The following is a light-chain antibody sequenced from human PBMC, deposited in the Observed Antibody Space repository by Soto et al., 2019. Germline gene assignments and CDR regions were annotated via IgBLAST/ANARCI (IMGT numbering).Light chain of an antibody. V-gene: IGKV3-11*01. CDR3: QQYGSSLGAT. CDR2: DAS. J-gene: IGKJ4*01. CDR1: QSVRSS. Sequence: IVLTQSPATLSLSPVEIATLSFMATQSVRSSLAWYQQQPGQAPRLLIYDASNRATGIPARFSGSGSGTDFTLTISSLEPKDFAVYYCQQYGSSLGATFGGGTKVDIK.